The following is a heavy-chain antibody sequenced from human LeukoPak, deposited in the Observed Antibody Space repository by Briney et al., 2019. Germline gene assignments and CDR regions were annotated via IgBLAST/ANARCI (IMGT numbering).Heavy chain of an antibody. CDR2: INHNGNVN. Sequence: GGSLRLSCAASGFTFSSYWMNWARQAPGKGLEWVASINHNGNVNYYVDSVKGRFTISRDNAKNSLYLQMSNLRAEDTAVYYCARALYDTLHWGQGTLVTVSS. CDR3: ARALYDTLH. CDR1: GFTFSSYW. J-gene: IGHJ4*02. D-gene: IGHD3-22*01. V-gene: IGHV3-7*03.